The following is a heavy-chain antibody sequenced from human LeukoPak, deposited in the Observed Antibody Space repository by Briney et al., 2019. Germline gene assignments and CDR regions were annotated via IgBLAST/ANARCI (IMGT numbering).Heavy chain of an antibody. CDR1: GYTFTSYY. CDR3: ARRGSSSTYYFAFDI. D-gene: IGHD2-2*01. J-gene: IGHJ3*02. V-gene: IGHV1-46*03. CDR2: INPSDGST. Sequence: ASVKVSCXASGYTFTSYYMHWVRQAPGQGLEWMGIINPSDGSTSYAQKFQVRVTMTRDTSTSTVYMELSSLRSEDMAVYYCARRGSSSTYYFAFDIWAKGQWSPSLQ.